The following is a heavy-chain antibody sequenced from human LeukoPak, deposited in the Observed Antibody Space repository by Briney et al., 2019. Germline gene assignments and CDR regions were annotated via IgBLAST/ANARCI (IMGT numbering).Heavy chain of an antibody. CDR2: INPNSGGT. J-gene: IGHJ4*02. D-gene: IGHD3-22*01. CDR1: GYTFTGYY. CDR3: ARVAVRYYYDSSGPPDY. Sequence: ASVKVSCKASGYTFTGYYMHWVRQPPGQGLEWMGWINPNSGGTNYAQKFQGRVTMTRDTSISTAYMELSRLRSDDTAVYYCARVAVRYYYDSSGPPDYWGQGTLVTVSS. V-gene: IGHV1-2*02.